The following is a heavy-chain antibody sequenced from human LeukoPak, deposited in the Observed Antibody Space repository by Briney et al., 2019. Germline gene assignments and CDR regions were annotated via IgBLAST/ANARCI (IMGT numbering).Heavy chain of an antibody. CDR3: AKDLRGSGSPDYFDY. Sequence: GGSLRLSCAASGFTFSSYAMSWVRQAPGKGLEWVSAISGSGGSTYYADSVKGRFTISRDNSKNTLYLQMNSLRAEDTAVYYCAKDLRGSGSPDYFDYWGQGTLVTVSS. CDR2: ISGSGGST. CDR1: GFTFSSYA. D-gene: IGHD3-10*01. V-gene: IGHV3-23*01. J-gene: IGHJ4*02.